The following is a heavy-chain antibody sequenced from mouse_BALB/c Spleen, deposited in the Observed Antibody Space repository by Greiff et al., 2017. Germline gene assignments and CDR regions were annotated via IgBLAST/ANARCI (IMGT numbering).Heavy chain of an antibody. CDR1: GYTFTSYW. D-gene: IGHD1-1*01. V-gene: IGHV1-69*02. Sequence: QVQLQQPGAELVRPGASVKLSCKASGYTFTSYWINWVKQRPGQGLEWIGNIYPSDSYTNYNQKFKDKATLTVDKSSSTAYMQLSSPTSEDSAVYYCTRTTVVAVDYWGQGTTLTVSS. CDR3: TRTTVVAVDY. J-gene: IGHJ2*01. CDR2: IYPSDSYT.